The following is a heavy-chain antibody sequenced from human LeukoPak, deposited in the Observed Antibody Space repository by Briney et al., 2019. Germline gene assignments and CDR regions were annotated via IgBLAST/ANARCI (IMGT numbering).Heavy chain of an antibody. CDR2: IYPGDSDT. CDR1: GYSFTSYW. Sequence: ESLKISCKGSGYSFTSYWIGWVGQMPGKGMEGMGIIYPGDSDTRYIPSFQGQVTISADKSISTAYLQWSSLKASDTAMYYCARLRGLERRWFDPWGQGTLVTVS. D-gene: IGHD1-1*01. CDR3: ARLRGLERRWFDP. J-gene: IGHJ5*02. V-gene: IGHV5-51*01.